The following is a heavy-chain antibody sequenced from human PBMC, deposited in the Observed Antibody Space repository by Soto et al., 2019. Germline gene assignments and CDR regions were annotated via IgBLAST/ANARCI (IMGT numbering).Heavy chain of an antibody. J-gene: IGHJ4*02. CDR1: GFNFSSYA. CDR3: ARRGPCTYFGY. D-gene: IGHD2-8*01. Sequence: EVQLLASGGGLVQPGGSLRLSCAASGFNFSSYAMNWVRQAPGKGLEWVSVISGSGGSTYYADSVKVRFSISRDNSKNTLYLQMNSLRAEATAVYDCARRGPCTYFGYWCQGTLFTGSS. CDR2: ISGSGGST. V-gene: IGHV3-23*01.